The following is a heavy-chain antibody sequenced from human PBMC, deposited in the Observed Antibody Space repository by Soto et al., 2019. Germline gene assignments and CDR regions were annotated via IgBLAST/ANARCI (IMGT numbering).Heavy chain of an antibody. D-gene: IGHD1-7*01. V-gene: IGHV1-18*04. CDR1: GYTFTSYG. Sequence: WASVKVSCKASGYTFTSYGISWVRQAPGQGLECMGWISAYNGNTNDAQTLQGRVTMTTDTSTSTAYMELRSLRSDDTSVYYCARVFSLTGTRSGVFHPWGQGTLVTVSS. CDR2: ISAYNGNT. J-gene: IGHJ5*02. CDR3: ARVFSLTGTRSGVFHP.